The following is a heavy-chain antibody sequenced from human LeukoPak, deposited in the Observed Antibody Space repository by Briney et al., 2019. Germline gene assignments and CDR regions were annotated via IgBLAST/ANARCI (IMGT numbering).Heavy chain of an antibody. D-gene: IGHD3-22*01. CDR3: ARDRYYYDSSGYYTNWLAP. V-gene: IGHV4-30-4*01. CDR1: GGSISSGDYY. Sequence: PSETLSLTCTVSGGSISSGDYYWSWIRQPPGKGLEWIGYIYYSGSTYYNPSLKSRVTISVDTSKNQFSLKLSSVTAADTAVYYCARDRYYYDSSGYYTNWLAPWGQGTLVTVSS. J-gene: IGHJ5*02. CDR2: IYYSGST.